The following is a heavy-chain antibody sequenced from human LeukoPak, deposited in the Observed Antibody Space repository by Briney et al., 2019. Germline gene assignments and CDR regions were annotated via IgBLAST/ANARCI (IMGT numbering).Heavy chain of an antibody. D-gene: IGHD2-15*01. CDR2: INPNSGGT. CDR3: ARDIPPRYCSGGSCYHNWFDP. V-gene: IGHV1-2*02. CDR1: GYTFTGYY. J-gene: IGHJ5*02. Sequence: ASVKVSCKASGYTFTGYYVHWVRQAPGQGLEWMGWINPNSGGTNYAQKFQGRVTMTRDTSINTAYMELSRLRSDDTAVYYCARDIPPRYCSGGSCYHNWFDPWGQGTLVTVSS.